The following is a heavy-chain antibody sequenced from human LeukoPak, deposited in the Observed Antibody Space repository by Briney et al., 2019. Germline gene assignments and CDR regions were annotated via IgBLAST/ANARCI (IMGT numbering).Heavy chain of an antibody. CDR2: ISSSSSTI. J-gene: IGHJ4*02. CDR1: GFTFSSYS. D-gene: IGHD6-13*01. V-gene: IGHV3-48*04. Sequence: PGGSLRLSCAASGFTFSSYSMNWVRQAPGKGLEWVSYISSSSSTIYYADSVKGRFTISRDNAKKSLYLQMNSLRAEDTAVYYCASGYSSSWATFDYWGQGTLVTVSS. CDR3: ASGYSSSWATFDY.